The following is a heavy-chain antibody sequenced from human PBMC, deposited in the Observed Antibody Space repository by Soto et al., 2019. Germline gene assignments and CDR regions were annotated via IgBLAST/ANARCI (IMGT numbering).Heavy chain of an antibody. V-gene: IGHV4-34*01. Sequence: SETLSLTCAVYGGSFSGYYWGWIRQPPGKGLEXIGEIXXSXSXXXNXXXXSRVTISVDTSKNQFSLKLSSVTAADTAVYYCARSVYSGSSGADYWGQGTLVTVSS. CDR2: IXXSXSX. D-gene: IGHD6-6*01. CDR3: ARSVYSGSSGADY. CDR1: GGSFSGYY. J-gene: IGHJ4*02.